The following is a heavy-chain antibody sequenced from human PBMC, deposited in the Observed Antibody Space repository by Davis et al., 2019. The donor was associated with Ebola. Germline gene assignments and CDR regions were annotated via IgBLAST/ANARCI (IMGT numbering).Heavy chain of an antibody. J-gene: IGHJ4*02. CDR2: IYSGSST. CDR1: GFTFSSYS. CDR3: ARIAAAGPYYFDY. D-gene: IGHD6-13*01. Sequence: GESLKISCAASGFTFSSYSMSWVRQAPGKGLEWVSVIYSGSSTYYADSVKGRFTISRDNSKNTLYLQMNSLRAEDTAVYYCARIAAAGPYYFDYWGQGTLVTVSS. V-gene: IGHV3-53*01.